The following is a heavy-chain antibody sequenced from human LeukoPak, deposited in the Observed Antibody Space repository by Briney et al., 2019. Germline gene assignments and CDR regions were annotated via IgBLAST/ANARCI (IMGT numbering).Heavy chain of an antibody. J-gene: IGHJ6*03. CDR1: GFTFSSYW. CDR2: ISSSSSYI. Sequence: GGSLRLSCAASGFTFSSYWMSWVRQAPGKGLEWVSSISSSSSYIYYADSVKGRFTISRDNAKNSLYLQMNSLRAEDTAVYYCARDRWPYSSSSGTNMDVWGKGTTVTVSS. V-gene: IGHV3-21*01. D-gene: IGHD6-6*01. CDR3: ARDRWPYSSSSGTNMDV.